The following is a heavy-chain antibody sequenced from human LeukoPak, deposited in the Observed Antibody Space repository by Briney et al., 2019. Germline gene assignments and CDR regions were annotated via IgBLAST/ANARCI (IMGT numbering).Heavy chain of an antibody. CDR3: ARGRHIVVVVAATTPPSY. Sequence: ASVKVSCKASGYTFTGYYMHWVRQAPGQGLEWMGWINPNSGGTNYAQKFQGRVTMTRDTSISTAYMELSRLRSDDTAVYYCARGRHIVVVVAATTPPSYWGQGILVTVSS. D-gene: IGHD2-15*01. J-gene: IGHJ4*02. CDR2: INPNSGGT. CDR1: GYTFTGYY. V-gene: IGHV1-2*02.